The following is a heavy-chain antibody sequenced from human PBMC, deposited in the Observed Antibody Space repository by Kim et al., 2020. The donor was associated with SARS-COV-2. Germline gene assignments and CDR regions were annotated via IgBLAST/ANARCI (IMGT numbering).Heavy chain of an antibody. V-gene: IGHV3-9*01. D-gene: IGHD3-22*01. CDR1: GFTFDDYA. J-gene: IGHJ4*02. CDR2: ISWNSGSI. Sequence: GGSLRLSCAASGFTFDDYAMHWVRQAPGKGLEWVSGISWNSGSIGYADSVKGRFTISRDNAKNSLYLQMNSLRAEDTALYYCAKDIRDYYDSSGSFDYWGQGTLVTVSS. CDR3: AKDIRDYYDSSGSFDY.